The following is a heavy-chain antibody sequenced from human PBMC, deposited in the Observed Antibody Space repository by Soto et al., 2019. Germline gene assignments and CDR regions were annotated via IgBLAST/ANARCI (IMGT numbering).Heavy chain of an antibody. D-gene: IGHD5-18*01. V-gene: IGHV3-30*18. CDR3: AKGRGVAMVTFNAVDI. CDR1: GFTFSSHG. J-gene: IGHJ3*02. CDR2: ISYDGSNK. Sequence: QVQLVESGGGVVQPGRSLRLSCAASGFTFSSHGMHWVRQAPGKGLEWVAVISYDGSNKYYADSVKGRFTISRDNSKSTLYLQMNSLRPDDTAVFYCAKGRGVAMVTFNAVDIWGQGTMVTVSS.